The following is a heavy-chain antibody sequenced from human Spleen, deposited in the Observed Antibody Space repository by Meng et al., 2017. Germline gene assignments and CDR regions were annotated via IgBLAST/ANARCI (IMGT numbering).Heavy chain of an antibody. CDR1: GYSFTTYW. Sequence: GESLKISCRASGYSFTTYWIGWVRQMPGKGLEWMGIIYPGDSGTRYSPSFQGQVTISADKSISTAYLRWSSLKASDTAMYYCARCYSVAGSPYDAFDIWGQGTMVTVSS. CDR3: ARCYSVAGSPYDAFDI. D-gene: IGHD6-19*01. V-gene: IGHV5-51*01. J-gene: IGHJ3*02. CDR2: IYPGDSGT.